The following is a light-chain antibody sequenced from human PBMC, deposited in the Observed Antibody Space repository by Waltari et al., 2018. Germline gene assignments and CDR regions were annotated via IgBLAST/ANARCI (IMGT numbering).Light chain of an antibody. Sequence: IVMTQSPATLSVSPGERATLSCRASQSISTNLAWCQEKPGQATRLLIYGASTRDTGVPARFSGSGSGTYFTLVISSLQSEDFAVYYCQQRSNWLGTFGGGTKVEIK. CDR2: GAS. V-gene: IGKV3-15*01. CDR3: QQRSNWLGT. J-gene: IGKJ4*01. CDR1: QSISTN.